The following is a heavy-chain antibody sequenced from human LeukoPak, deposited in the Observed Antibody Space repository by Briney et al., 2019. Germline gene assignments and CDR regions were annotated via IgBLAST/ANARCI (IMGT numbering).Heavy chain of an antibody. Sequence: PGGSLRLSCAASGFTFSSYWMHWVRQAPGKGLVWVSRINSDGSSTSYADSVKGRFTISRDTSRNTLYLQMHSLRAEDTAVYYCARLISTSSSRFSDYWGQGTLVTVSS. D-gene: IGHD6-6*01. J-gene: IGHJ4*02. CDR1: GFTFSSYW. V-gene: IGHV3-74*01. CDR3: ARLISTSSSRFSDY. CDR2: INSDGSST.